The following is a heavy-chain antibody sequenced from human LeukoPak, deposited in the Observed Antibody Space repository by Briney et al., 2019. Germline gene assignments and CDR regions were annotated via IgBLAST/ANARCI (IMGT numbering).Heavy chain of an antibody. CDR2: IKSRTDGGTT. CDR3: TTHYGSGSVDAFDI. D-gene: IGHD3-10*01. Sequence: GGSLRLSCAASGFTFSNAWMSWVRQAPGKGLEWVGRIKSRTDGGTTDYVAPVKGRFTISRDDSKNTLYLQMNSLKTEDTAVYYCTTHYGSGSVDAFDIWGQGTMVTVSS. J-gene: IGHJ3*02. CDR1: GFTFSNAW. V-gene: IGHV3-15*01.